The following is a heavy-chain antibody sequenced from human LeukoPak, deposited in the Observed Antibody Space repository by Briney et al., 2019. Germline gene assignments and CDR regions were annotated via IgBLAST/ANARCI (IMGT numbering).Heavy chain of an antibody. CDR1: GFTFSSYE. D-gene: IGHD6-19*01. CDR3: ARDLSGWYSSGWYVY. Sequence: PGGSLRLSCAASGFTFSSYEMNWVRQAPGKGLEWVSYISSSGSTIYYADSVKGRFTISRDNAKNSLYLQMNSLRAEDTAVYYCARDLSGWYSSGWYVYWGQGTLVTVSS. CDR2: ISSSGSTI. J-gene: IGHJ4*02. V-gene: IGHV3-48*03.